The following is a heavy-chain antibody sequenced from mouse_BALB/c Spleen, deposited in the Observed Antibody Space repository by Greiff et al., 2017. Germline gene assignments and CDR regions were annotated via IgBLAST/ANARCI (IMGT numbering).Heavy chain of an antibody. Sequence: VQLKESGPGLVKPSQSLSLTCTVTGYSITSDYAWNWIRQFPGNKLEWMGYISYSGSTSYNPSLKSRISITRDTSKNQFFLQLNSVTTEDTATYYCARGYPYAMDYWGQGTSVTVSS. CDR2: ISYSGST. V-gene: IGHV3-2*02. CDR1: GYSITSDYA. CDR3: ARGYPYAMDY. J-gene: IGHJ4*01. D-gene: IGHD1-2*01.